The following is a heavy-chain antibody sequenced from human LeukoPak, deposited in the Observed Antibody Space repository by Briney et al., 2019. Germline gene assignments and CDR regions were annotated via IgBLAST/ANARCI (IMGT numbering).Heavy chain of an antibody. J-gene: IGHJ3*02. CDR3: ARDCSGGSCYTHHAFDI. D-gene: IGHD2-15*01. V-gene: IGHV1-46*01. CDR1: GYTFTSYY. CDR2: INPSGGST. Sequence: EASVKVSCKASGYTFTSYYMHWVRQAPGQGLEWMGIINPSGGSTSYAQKFQGRVTMTRDMSTSTVYMELSSLRSEDTAVYYCARDCSGGSCYTHHAFDIWGQGTMVTVSS.